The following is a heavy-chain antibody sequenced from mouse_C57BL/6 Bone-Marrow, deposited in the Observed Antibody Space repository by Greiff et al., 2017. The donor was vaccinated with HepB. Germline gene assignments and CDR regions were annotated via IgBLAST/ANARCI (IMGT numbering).Heavy chain of an antibody. D-gene: IGHD2-5*01. J-gene: IGHJ3*01. CDR3: VRHGSNYDLAWFAY. CDR2: IRSKSNNYAT. CDR1: GFSFNTYA. Sequence: DVMLVESGGGLVQPKGSLKLSCAASGFSFNTYAMNWVRQAPGKGLEWVARIRSKSNNYATYYADSVKDRFTISRDDSESMLYLQMNNLKTEDTAMYYCVRHGSNYDLAWFAYWGQGTLVTVSA. V-gene: IGHV10-1*01.